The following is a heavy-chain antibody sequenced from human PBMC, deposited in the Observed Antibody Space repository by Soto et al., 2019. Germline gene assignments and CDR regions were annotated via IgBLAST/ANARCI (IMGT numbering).Heavy chain of an antibody. CDR3: ARDTGHFRSAYYTGSYYYGMDL. J-gene: IGHJ6*02. CDR1: GYTFTSYY. V-gene: IGHV1-46*01. CDR2: INPSGGST. D-gene: IGHD3-3*02. Sequence: ASVKVSCKASGYTFTSYYMHWVRQAPGQGLEWMGIINPSGGSTSYAQKFQGRVTMTRDTSTSTVYMELSSLRSEDTAVYYCARDTGHFRSAYYTGSYYYGMDLWGQGTTVTVSS.